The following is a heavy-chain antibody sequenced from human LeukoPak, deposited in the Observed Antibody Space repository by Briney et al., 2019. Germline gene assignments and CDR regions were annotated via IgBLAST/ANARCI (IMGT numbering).Heavy chain of an antibody. CDR2: VNPNSGGT. CDR3: ARKVEFLHALDI. CDR1: GYTFITYY. D-gene: IGHD1-1*01. Sequence: GASVKVSCKASGYTFITYYMHWVRQAPGPGLEWMGWVNPNSGGTNYAQKFEGRVTMTRDTSISTAYMELSRLRSDDTAVYYCARKVEFLHALDIWGQGTMVTVSS. V-gene: IGHV1-2*02. J-gene: IGHJ3*02.